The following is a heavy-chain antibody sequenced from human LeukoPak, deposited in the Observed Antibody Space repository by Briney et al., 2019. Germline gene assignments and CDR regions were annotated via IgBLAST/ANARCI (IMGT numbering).Heavy chain of an antibody. V-gene: IGHV3-23*01. CDR2: ISSSGGNT. CDR3: ASTEYSPWYSFDY. CDR1: GFTFSSYG. J-gene: IGHJ4*02. Sequence: PGGSLRLSFAASGFTFSSYGMSWVRQAPGKGLEWVSSISSSGGNTYYADSVKGRFTISRDNSKNTLYLQMNSLRAEDTAVYYCASTEYSPWYSFDYWGQGTLVTVSS. D-gene: IGHD6-6*01.